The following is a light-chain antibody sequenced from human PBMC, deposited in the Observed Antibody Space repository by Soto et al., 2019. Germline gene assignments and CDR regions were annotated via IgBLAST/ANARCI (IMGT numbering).Light chain of an antibody. J-gene: IGKJ4*01. CDR3: QHSHTVRPLS. CDR2: GAS. V-gene: IGKV1-33*01. Sequence: DIQMTQSPSSLSASVGDRLTITCQASQHIITYLNWYQHKPGKPPKLMIYGASSLQSGVPSRFSGGVTETNFTFTIRNRQPECGAPYWCQHSHTVRPLSFGGGT. CDR1: QHIITY.